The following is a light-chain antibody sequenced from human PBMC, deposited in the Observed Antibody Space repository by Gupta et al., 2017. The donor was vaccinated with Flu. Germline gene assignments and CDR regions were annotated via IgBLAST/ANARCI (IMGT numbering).Light chain of an antibody. CDR1: QTISSY. J-gene: IGKJ2*01. CDR2: AAA. Sequence: PSSLSASVGDRVTITCRASQTISSYLNWYQQKPGKAPNLLIYAAASLHTGVPSRFSGTGSGTDFTLTISSLQPEDFASYYCQQSYSTPHTFGQGTKLEIK. CDR3: QQSYSTPHT. V-gene: IGKV1-39*01.